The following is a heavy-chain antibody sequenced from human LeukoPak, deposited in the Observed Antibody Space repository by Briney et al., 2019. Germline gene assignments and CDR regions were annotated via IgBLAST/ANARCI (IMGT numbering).Heavy chain of an antibody. V-gene: IGHV3-23*01. D-gene: IGHD5-24*01. CDR1: GFTISSYD. Sequence: GGSLRLSCAASGFTISSYDMSWVRQAPGKGLEWVSSITDNGGSTYYADSVKGRFTISRDNSKNTLYLQMNSLRAEDTAVYYCAKSGYNRFDYWGQGTLVTVSS. CDR2: ITDNGGST. CDR3: AKSGYNRFDY. J-gene: IGHJ4*02.